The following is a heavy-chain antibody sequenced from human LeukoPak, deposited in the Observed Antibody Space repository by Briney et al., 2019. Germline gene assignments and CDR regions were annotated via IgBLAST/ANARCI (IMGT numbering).Heavy chain of an antibody. V-gene: IGHV3-33*01. CDR3: ARGGRTVTTSRYYYGMDV. J-gene: IGHJ6*02. Sequence: PGRSLILSCAASGFTFSSYGMHWVRQAPGKGLEWVAGIWYDGSNKYYADSVKGRFTISRDNSKNTLYLQMNSLRAEDTAVYYCARGGRTVTTSRYYYGMDVWGQGTTVTVSS. CDR2: IWYDGSNK. CDR1: GFTFSSYG. D-gene: IGHD4-17*01.